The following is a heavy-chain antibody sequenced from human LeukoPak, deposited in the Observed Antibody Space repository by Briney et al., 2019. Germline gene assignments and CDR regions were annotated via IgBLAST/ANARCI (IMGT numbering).Heavy chain of an antibody. J-gene: IGHJ4*02. D-gene: IGHD3-10*01. CDR2: IDQDGSQK. V-gene: IGHV3-7*01. CDR1: GFTFSSYY. Sequence: GGSLGLSCAASGFTFSSYYMSWVRQAPGKGLEWVANIDQDGSQKYYVDSVNGRFTISRDNAKNSLYLQMNSLRGEDTAVYYCSRVKGTTMLNDFWGQGTLVTVSS. CDR3: SRVKGTTMLNDF.